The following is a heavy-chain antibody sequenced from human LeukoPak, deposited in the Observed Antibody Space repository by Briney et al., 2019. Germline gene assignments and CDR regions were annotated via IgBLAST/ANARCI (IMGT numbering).Heavy chain of an antibody. CDR1: GFTFSSYS. J-gene: IGHJ4*02. V-gene: IGHV3-21*01. Sequence: GGSLRLSCAASGFTFSSYSMNWVRQAPGKGLEWVSSISSSSSYIYYADSVKDRFTISRDNAKNSLYLQMNSLRAEDTAVYYCARGGLGYGDYYRIGYWGQGTLVTVSS. CDR3: ARGGLGYGDYYRIGY. D-gene: IGHD4-17*01. CDR2: ISSSSSYI.